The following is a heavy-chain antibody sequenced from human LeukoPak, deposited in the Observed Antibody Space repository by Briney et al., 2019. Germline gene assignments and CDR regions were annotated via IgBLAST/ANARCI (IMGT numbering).Heavy chain of an antibody. CDR2: FYKSGNK. J-gene: IGHJ4*02. CDR3: ASSSGLYGITRFDN. V-gene: IGHV4-39*01. CDR1: GDSITRSTYY. D-gene: IGHD3-22*01. Sequence: SETLSLTCNVSGDSITRSTYYWPWIRQTPGKTLEHIGSFYKSGNKYYNPSVKSRVTISLDSSKNQFSLHMTSVTDADTAVYYCASSSGLYGITRFDNWGQGSLVTVSS.